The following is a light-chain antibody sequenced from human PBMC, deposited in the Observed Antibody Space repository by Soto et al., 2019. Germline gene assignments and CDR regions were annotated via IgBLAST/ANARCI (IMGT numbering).Light chain of an antibody. J-gene: IGKJ2*01. V-gene: IGKV1-39*01. CDR1: QTISTY. Sequence: DIQMTQSPSSLSASVGDRVTITCRASQTISTYLNWYQQKPGKAPRFLIYDASSLLSGVPSRFSGSGSGTDFTLTIASLQPEAFSTYYCHQSDSTPYTFGQGTKVEI. CDR2: DAS. CDR3: HQSDSTPYT.